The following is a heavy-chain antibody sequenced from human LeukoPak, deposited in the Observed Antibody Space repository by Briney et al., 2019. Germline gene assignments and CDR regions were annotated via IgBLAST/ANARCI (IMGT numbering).Heavy chain of an antibody. CDR2: IRSKANSYAT. J-gene: IGHJ4*02. CDR3: TSSAATGTGVDY. Sequence: GGSLRLSCVASGFTFSGSAMHWVRQASGKGREWVGRIRSKANSYATAYAASVKGRLTTYRGDSKTTAYLQMTSLKTEDTAMFYCTSSAATGTGVDYWGQGTLVTVSS. CDR1: GFTFSGSA. D-gene: IGHD6-13*01. V-gene: IGHV3-73*01.